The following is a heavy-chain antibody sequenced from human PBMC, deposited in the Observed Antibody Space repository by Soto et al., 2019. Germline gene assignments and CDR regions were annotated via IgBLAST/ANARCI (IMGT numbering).Heavy chain of an antibody. J-gene: IGHJ5*02. Sequence: SETLSLTCAVSGYSISSGYYWGWIRQPPGKGLEWIGSIYHSGSTYYNPSLKSRVMMSVDTSKKQFSLKLRSVTAADTAVYYCVRDGTKTLRDWFDPWGQGISVTVSS. D-gene: IGHD1-1*01. CDR3: VRDGTKTLRDWFDP. V-gene: IGHV4-38-2*01. CDR1: GYSISSGYY. CDR2: IYHSGST.